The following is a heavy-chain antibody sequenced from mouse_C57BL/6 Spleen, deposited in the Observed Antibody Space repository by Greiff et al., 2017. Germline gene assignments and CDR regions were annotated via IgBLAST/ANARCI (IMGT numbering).Heavy chain of an antibody. J-gene: IGHJ4*01. CDR3: ARRYYYGSRNAMDY. Sequence: VQLQQSGPELVKPGASVKIPCKASGYTFTDYNMDWVKQSHGKSLEWIGDINPNNGGTIYNQKFKGKATLTVDKSSSTAYMELRSLTSEDTAVYYCARRYYYGSRNAMDYWGQGTSVTVSS. V-gene: IGHV1-18*01. D-gene: IGHD1-1*01. CDR2: INPNNGGT. CDR1: GYTFTDYN.